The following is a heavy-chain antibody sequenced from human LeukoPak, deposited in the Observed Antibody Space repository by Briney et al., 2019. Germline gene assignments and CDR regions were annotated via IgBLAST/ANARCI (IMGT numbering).Heavy chain of an antibody. CDR2: ISYDGSNK. CDR1: GFTFSSYA. J-gene: IGHJ4*02. D-gene: IGHD1-26*01. Sequence: AGGSLRLSCAASGFTFSSYAMHWVRQAPGKGLEWVAVISYDGSNKYYADSVKGRFTISRDNSNNTLFLQMNSLRVDDTAVYYCAKGVGAAHFDYWGQGTLVTVSS. CDR3: AKGVGAAHFDY. V-gene: IGHV3-30-3*01.